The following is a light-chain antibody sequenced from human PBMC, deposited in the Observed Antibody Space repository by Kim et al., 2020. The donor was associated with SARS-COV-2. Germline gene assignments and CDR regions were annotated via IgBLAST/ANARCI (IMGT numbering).Light chain of an antibody. J-gene: IGLJ2*01. CDR3: SSYAGSNNFVV. Sequence: QSVPISYTGTSSEVGGYNYVPWYQQHPGKAPKLMIYEVSKRPSGVPDRFSGSKSGNTASLTVSGLQAEDEADYYCSSYAGSNNFVVFGGGTQLTVL. CDR2: EVS. V-gene: IGLV2-8*01. CDR1: SSEVGGYNY.